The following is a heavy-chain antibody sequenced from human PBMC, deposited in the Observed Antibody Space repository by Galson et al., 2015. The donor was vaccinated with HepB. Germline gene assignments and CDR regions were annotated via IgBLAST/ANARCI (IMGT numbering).Heavy chain of an antibody. CDR2: ISAYNGNT. CDR1: GYTFTTYD. CDR3: ARGGTSNSWYHWFDP. Sequence: SVKVSCKASGYTFTTYDINWVRQAPGQGLEWMGWISAYNGNTNYAQKVQGRFTMTTDTSTSTAYMELRSLRSDDTAVYYCARGGTSNSWYHWFDPWGQGTLVTVSS. D-gene: IGHD2-2*01. V-gene: IGHV1-18*01. J-gene: IGHJ5*02.